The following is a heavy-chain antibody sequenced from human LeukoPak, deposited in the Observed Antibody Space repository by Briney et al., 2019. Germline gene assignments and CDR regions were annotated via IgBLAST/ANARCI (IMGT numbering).Heavy chain of an antibody. J-gene: IGHJ4*02. Sequence: ASVKVSCKASGYTFTSYGISWVRQAPGQGLEWMGWISAYNGNTNYAQKLQGRVTMTRNTSISTAYMELSSLRSEDTAVYYCARLYSSSWYQVDNWGQGTLVTVSS. CDR2: ISAYNGNT. CDR3: ARLYSSSWYQVDN. V-gene: IGHV1-18*01. CDR1: GYTFTSYG. D-gene: IGHD6-13*01.